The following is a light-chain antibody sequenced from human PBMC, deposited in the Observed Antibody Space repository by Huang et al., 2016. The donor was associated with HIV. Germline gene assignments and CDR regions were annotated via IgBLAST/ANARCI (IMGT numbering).Light chain of an antibody. J-gene: IGKJ2*01. V-gene: IGKV3-15*01. Sequence: EIVMTQSPATLSVSPGESATLSCRASQSISNNLAWYQQKPGQAPRLLIYGVSTRATGIPARCSGSGSGTEFTLTISSLQSEDFAVYYCQQYNDWPPYTFGQGTKLEIK. CDR3: QQYNDWPPYT. CDR1: QSISNN. CDR2: GVS.